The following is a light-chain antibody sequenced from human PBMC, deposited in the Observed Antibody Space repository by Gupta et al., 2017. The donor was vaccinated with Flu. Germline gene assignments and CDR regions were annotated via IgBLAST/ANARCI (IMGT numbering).Light chain of an antibody. Sequence: DIQMTQSPSSLSASVGDRVTITCRASQNVDTYLNWYQQKPGKAPNLLIYGRSTLQTGVPSRFSGSGSGTDFSLTINSLHPEDFATYSCQQSHDYPRTFGQGTRIEVK. CDR3: QQSHDYPRT. J-gene: IGKJ1*01. V-gene: IGKV1-39*01. CDR1: QNVDTY. CDR2: GRS.